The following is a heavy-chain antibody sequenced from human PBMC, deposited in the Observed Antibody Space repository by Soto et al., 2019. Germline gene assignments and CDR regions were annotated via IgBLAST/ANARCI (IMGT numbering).Heavy chain of an antibody. CDR1: GFTFSTYA. D-gene: IGHD3-9*01. CDR2: ISGSGGST. J-gene: IGHJ4*02. Sequence: PGGSLRLSCAASGFTFSTYAMSWVRQAPGKGLKWVSAISGSGGSTYYADSVKGRFTISRDNSKNTLYLQMNSLRAEDTAVYYCAKDKPATGPVPTPPTRYWGQGTLVTVSS. CDR3: AKDKPATGPVPTPPTRY. V-gene: IGHV3-23*01.